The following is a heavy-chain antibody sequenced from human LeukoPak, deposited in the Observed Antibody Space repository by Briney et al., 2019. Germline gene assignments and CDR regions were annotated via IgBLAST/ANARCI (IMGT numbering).Heavy chain of an antibody. Sequence: GGSLTLSCAASEFTFTTYGMHWVRQAPGKGLEWVAFIYYDGSNIYYADYVKGRFTISRDISKNTLYLQMNSLRAEDTALYYCAKDPIAVAGNNYYGMDVWGQGTTVTVSS. CDR2: IYYDGSNI. J-gene: IGHJ6*02. CDR1: EFTFTTYG. D-gene: IGHD6-19*01. V-gene: IGHV3-30*02. CDR3: AKDPIAVAGNNYYGMDV.